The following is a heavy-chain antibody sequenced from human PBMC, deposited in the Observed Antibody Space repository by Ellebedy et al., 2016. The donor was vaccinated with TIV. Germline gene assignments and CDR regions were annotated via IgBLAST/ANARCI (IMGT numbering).Heavy chain of an antibody. D-gene: IGHD3-10*01. CDR2: IYYSGNS. CDR3: ARDSGSYYRFDK. Sequence: SETLSLXCTVSGDSLSTYYWSWIRQAPGKGLEWIGYIYYSGNSNYNPSLKSRATISIDTSKNQFSLRLTSVTAADTAVYFCARDSGSYYRFDKWGQGTLVTVSS. J-gene: IGHJ4*02. CDR1: GDSLSTYY. V-gene: IGHV4-59*01.